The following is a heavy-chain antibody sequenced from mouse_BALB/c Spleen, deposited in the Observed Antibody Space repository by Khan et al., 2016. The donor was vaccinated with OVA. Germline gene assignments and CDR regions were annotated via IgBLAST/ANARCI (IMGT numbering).Heavy chain of an antibody. V-gene: IGHV5-17*02. CDR3: ATSDFYGYYFDY. D-gene: IGHD1-1*01. CDR1: GFTFSSYG. CDR2: ISGDSNTI. Sequence: EVQLVESGGGLVQPGGSRKLSCAASGFTFSSYGMHWVRQAPEKGLEWVAYISGDSNTIYYADTVKGRFTSSRDNPKNTLFLQMTSLMSEDTARYYCATSDFYGYYFDYWGPGTTLTVSS. J-gene: IGHJ2*01.